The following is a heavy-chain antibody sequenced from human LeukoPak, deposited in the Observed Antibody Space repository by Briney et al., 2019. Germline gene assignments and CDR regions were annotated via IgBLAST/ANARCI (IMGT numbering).Heavy chain of an antibody. V-gene: IGHV3-64*01. J-gene: IGHJ4*02. CDR1: GFTFSSFA. CDR2: ISSNGGGT. Sequence: GGSLRLSCAASGFTFSSFAVHWVRQAPGKGLEYVSAISSNGGGTCYANSVKGRFTISRDNSKNTLYLQMGSLRAEDMAVYYCAKQVAAAACFDYWGQGTLVTVSS. D-gene: IGHD6-13*01. CDR3: AKQVAAAACFDY.